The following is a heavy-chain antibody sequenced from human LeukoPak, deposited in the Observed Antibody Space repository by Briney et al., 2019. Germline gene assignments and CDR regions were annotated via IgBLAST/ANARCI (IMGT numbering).Heavy chain of an antibody. V-gene: IGHV1-2*02. Sequence: ASVKVSCKASGYTLTGYYMHWVRQAPGQGLEWMGWINPNSGGTNYAQKFQGRVTMTRDTSISTAYMELSRLRSDDTAVYYCARVDCGGDCYPPNFDYWGQGTLVTVSS. CDR2: INPNSGGT. CDR1: GYTLTGYY. D-gene: IGHD2-21*02. J-gene: IGHJ4*02. CDR3: ARVDCGGDCYPPNFDY.